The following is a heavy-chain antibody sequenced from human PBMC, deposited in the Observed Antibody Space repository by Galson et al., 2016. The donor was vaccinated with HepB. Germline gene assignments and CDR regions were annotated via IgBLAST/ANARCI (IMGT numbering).Heavy chain of an antibody. CDR2: ISTYNGNR. D-gene: IGHD3-22*01. J-gene: IGHJ4*01. CDR1: GYTFTNYG. Sequence: SVKVSCKASGYTFTNYGITWVRQAPGQGLEWMGWISTYNGNRNYAQKFQGRVTMTTDTSTSTAYMEPRSLRSDDTAVYYCARDEGPDYYHGSGNHLFDYWGQGTLVTVSS. CDR3: ARDEGPDYYHGSGNHLFDY. V-gene: IGHV1-18*01.